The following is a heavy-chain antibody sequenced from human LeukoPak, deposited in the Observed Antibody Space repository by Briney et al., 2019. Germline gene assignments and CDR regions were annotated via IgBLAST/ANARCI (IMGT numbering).Heavy chain of an antibody. J-gene: IGHJ4*02. Sequence: ASVKVSCKASGYIFTSYFIHWVRQAPGQGLEWMGIINPSGVSTGYAQKFQGRITMTTDMSTTTVYMELSSLRSEDTAVYYCARALNWGFGFDYWGQGPLINVSS. V-gene: IGHV1-46*01. CDR1: GYIFTSYF. CDR3: ARALNWGFGFDY. D-gene: IGHD7-27*01. CDR2: INPSGVST.